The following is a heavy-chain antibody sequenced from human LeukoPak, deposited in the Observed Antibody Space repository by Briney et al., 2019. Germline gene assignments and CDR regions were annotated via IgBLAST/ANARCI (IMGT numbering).Heavy chain of an antibody. Sequence: GGSLRLSCAASGFTFSSYAMSWVRQAPGKGLEWVSAISGSGGSTYYADSVKGRFTISRDNAKNSLYLHMDSLRAEDTAVYYCARGAYSSGWAYFDHWGQGTLVTVSS. CDR3: ARGAYSSGWAYFDH. J-gene: IGHJ4*02. CDR1: GFTFSSYA. CDR2: ISGSGGST. D-gene: IGHD6-19*01. V-gene: IGHV3-23*01.